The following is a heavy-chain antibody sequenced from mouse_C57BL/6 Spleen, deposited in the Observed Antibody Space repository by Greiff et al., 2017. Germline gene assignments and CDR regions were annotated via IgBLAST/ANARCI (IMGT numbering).Heavy chain of an antibody. D-gene: IGHD1-1*02. Sequence: EVKLMESGGGLVKPGGSLKLSCAASGFTFSDYGMHWVRQAPEKGLEWVAYISSGSSTIYYADTVKGRFTISRDNAKNTLCLQMTSLRSEDTAMYYCARYYGDWYFDVWGTGTTVTVSS. CDR2: ISSGSSTI. J-gene: IGHJ1*03. CDR3: ARYYGDWYFDV. V-gene: IGHV5-17*01. CDR1: GFTFSDYG.